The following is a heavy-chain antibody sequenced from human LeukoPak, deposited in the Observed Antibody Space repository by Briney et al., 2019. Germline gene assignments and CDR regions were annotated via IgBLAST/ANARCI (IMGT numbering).Heavy chain of an antibody. Sequence: GESLKISCEGFGYSFSNYWIGWVRQTPGKGLQYMGIIYPGDSDMKHNPSFEGQVTISADKSTNTAYLQWKSLKASDTAMYYCARGDVVRGVSWFDSWGQGALVTVSS. CDR3: ARGDVVRGVSWFDS. CDR1: GYSFSNYW. CDR2: IYPGDSDM. V-gene: IGHV5-51*01. D-gene: IGHD2-21*02. J-gene: IGHJ5*01.